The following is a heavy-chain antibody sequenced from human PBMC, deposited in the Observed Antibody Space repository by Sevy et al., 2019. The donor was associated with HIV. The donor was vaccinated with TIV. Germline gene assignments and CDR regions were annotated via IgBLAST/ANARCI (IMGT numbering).Heavy chain of an antibody. CDR1: GYSFTSYW. J-gene: IGHJ6*02. CDR3: ARLSQPGHYYYYYGMDV. Sequence: GESLKISCKGSGYSFTSYWIGWVRQMPGKGLEWMGIIYPGDSDTRYSRSFQGQVTISADKSISTAYLQWSSLKASDTAMYYCARLSQPGHYYYYYGMDVWGQGTTVTVSS. CDR2: IYPGDSDT. V-gene: IGHV5-51*01.